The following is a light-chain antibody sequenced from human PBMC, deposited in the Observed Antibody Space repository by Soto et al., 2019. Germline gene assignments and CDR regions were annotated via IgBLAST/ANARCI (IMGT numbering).Light chain of an antibody. CDR1: QSVSSSF. Sequence: EIVLTQSTGNLSLSPGERATLSCRASQSVSSSFLAWYQQKPGQAPRLLIYGASNRATGIPDRFSGSGSGTDFTLTISRLEPEDFAVYYCQQYVTSPWAFGQGTKVAIE. V-gene: IGKV3-20*01. CDR2: GAS. J-gene: IGKJ1*01. CDR3: QQYVTSPWA.